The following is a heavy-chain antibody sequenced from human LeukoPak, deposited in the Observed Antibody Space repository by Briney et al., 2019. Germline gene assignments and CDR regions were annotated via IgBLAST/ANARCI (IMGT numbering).Heavy chain of an antibody. J-gene: IGHJ5*02. Sequence: PSETLSLTCTVSGGSISSYYWSWIRQHAGKGLEWIGRIYTSGSTNYNPSLKSRVTMSVDTSTNQFSLKLSSATAADTAVSYCARGLAGRYCSGGSCYFNWFDPWGQGTLVTVSS. D-gene: IGHD2-15*01. V-gene: IGHV4-4*07. CDR2: IYTSGST. CDR3: ARGLAGRYCSGGSCYFNWFDP. CDR1: GGSISSYY.